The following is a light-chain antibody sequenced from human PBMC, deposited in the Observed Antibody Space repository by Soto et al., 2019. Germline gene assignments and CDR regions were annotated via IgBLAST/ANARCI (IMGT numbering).Light chain of an antibody. CDR2: DDS. V-gene: IGLV3-21*02. Sequence: SYELTQPPSVSVAPGQTARMTCGGNNVGSKNVHWYQQKPGQAPVLVVYDDSDRPPGIPERISGSNAGNTATLTISRVEAGDEADYYCQVWDSSADHPVFGGGTKVTVL. CDR1: NVGSKN. CDR3: QVWDSSADHPV. J-gene: IGLJ3*02.